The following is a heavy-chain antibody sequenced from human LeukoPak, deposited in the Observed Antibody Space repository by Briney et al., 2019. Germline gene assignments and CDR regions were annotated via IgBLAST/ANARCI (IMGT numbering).Heavy chain of an antibody. CDR2: IWYDGSNK. J-gene: IGHJ5*02. D-gene: IGHD2-15*01. Sequence: GGSLRLSCAASGFTFSSYGMHWVRQAPGKGLEWVAVIWYDGSNKYYADSVKGRFTISRDNSKNTLYVQMNSLRAEDTAVYYCARVAGPAATPLGWFDPWGQGTLVTVSS. CDR3: ARVAGPAATPLGWFDP. CDR1: GFTFSSYG. V-gene: IGHV3-33*01.